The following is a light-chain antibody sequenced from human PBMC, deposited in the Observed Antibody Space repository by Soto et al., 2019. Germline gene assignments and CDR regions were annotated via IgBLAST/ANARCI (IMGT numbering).Light chain of an antibody. J-gene: IGKJ5*01. CDR3: QHFKSFPIT. V-gene: IGKV1-5*01. CDR2: AAS. CDR1: ESIDYW. Sequence: DIQMTQSPSTLSASVGDTVTISCLSSESIDYWLAWYQQTPGKAPKLLIFAASTLVRGVPSRFSGRGSGTEFTLTISSLQADDYATFYCQHFKSFPITFGQGTRLEIK.